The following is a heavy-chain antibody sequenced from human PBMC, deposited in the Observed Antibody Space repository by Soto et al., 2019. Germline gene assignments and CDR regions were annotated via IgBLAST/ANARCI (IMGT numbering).Heavy chain of an antibody. D-gene: IGHD5-18*01. Sequence: GGSLRLSCAASGFSFSNYDMHWVRQAPGKGLEWVAIISYDGSYKYYADSVKGRFTISRDNSKNTLYLQMNSLRAEDTAVYYCAKDTTMESYYFDYWGQGTLVTVSS. CDR2: ISYDGSYK. CDR3: AKDTTMESYYFDY. V-gene: IGHV3-30*18. J-gene: IGHJ4*02. CDR1: GFSFSNYD.